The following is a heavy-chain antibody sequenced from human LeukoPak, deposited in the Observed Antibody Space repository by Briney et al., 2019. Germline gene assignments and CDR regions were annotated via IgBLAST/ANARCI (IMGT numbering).Heavy chain of an antibody. CDR2: IKQDGSEK. V-gene: IGHV3-7*01. D-gene: IGHD1-26*01. CDR3: ARDLMGATHYFQH. CDR1: GFTFSSYW. J-gene: IGHJ1*01. Sequence: GGSLRLSCAASGFTFSSYWMSWVRQAPGKGLEWVANIKQDGSEKNYVDSVKGRFTISRDNAKNSLYLQMNSLRAEDTAVYYCARDLMGATHYFQHWGQGTLVTVSS.